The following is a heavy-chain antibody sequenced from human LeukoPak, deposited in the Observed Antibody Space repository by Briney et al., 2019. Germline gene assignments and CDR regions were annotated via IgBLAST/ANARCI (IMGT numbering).Heavy chain of an antibody. CDR1: GGSFSGYY. CDR2: INHSGST. V-gene: IGHV4-34*01. CDR3: ARGRGYGDYVGLFLY. Sequence: SETLSLTCAVYGGSFSGYYWSWIRQPPGKGLEWIGEINHSGSTNYNPSLKSRVTISVDTSKNQFSLKLSSVTAADTAVYYCARGRGYGDYVGLFLYWGQGTLATVSS. J-gene: IGHJ4*02. D-gene: IGHD4-17*01.